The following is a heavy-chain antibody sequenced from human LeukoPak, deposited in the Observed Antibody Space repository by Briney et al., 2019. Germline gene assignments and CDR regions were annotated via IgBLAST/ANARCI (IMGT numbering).Heavy chain of an antibody. CDR2: IYNGGNT. J-gene: IGHJ4*02. V-gene: IGHV4-4*09. CDR1: GVSINTYY. D-gene: IGHD1-26*01. CDR3: EAGPWELDF. Sequence: ASETLSLTCTVSGVSINTYYASWIRQAPGKGLEFIGFIYNGGNTNYNPSLKSRATISVDTSNNQFSLRLTSVTAADTAMYYCEAGPWELDFWGQGTLVTVSS.